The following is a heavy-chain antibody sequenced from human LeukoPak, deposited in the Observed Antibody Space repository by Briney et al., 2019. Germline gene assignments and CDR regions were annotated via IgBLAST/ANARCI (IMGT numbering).Heavy chain of an antibody. V-gene: IGHV4-30-4*01. CDR2: IYSGGRT. D-gene: IGHD5-18*01. CDR1: GGSITSGNNY. Sequence: PSETLSLTCTVSGGSITSGNNYWNWIRQSPGKGLEWIGFIYSGGRTNYNPFLRSRVVISADASKNQISLRVESMTAADTAVYYCVKAPTVAGSYGWFDPWGQRTLVTVSS. CDR3: VKAPTVAGSYGWFDP. J-gene: IGHJ5*02.